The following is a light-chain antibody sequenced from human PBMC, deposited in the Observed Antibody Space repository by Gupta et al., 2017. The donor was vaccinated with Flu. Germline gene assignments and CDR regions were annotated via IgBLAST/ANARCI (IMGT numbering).Light chain of an antibody. J-gene: IGKJ4*01. CDR3: QQRSNWLS. CDR1: QRVSDY. V-gene: IGKV3-11*01. CDR2: DAS. Sequence: SPATLSLSQGERATRSGRDSQRVSDYLDWYQQKPGQAPRLIIYDASNRATGVTDRFSGSGSGTDFTLTSTDREPEDFAVYCWQQRSNWLSFGGGTRVEI.